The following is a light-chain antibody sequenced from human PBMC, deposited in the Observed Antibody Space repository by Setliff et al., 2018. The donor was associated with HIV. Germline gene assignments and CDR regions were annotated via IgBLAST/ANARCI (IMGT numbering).Light chain of an antibody. V-gene: IGLV1-40*01. Sequence: QSVLTQPPSVSGAPGQRVTMSCTGSSSNIGAGFDVHWYQHLPGKAPKLLIYDNTNRPSGVPDRFSGSKSGTSASLAITGLQAEDEADYYCQSYDSSLSGYVFGTGTKGTVL. CDR3: QSYDSSLSGYV. CDR2: DNT. J-gene: IGLJ1*01. CDR1: SSNIGAGFD.